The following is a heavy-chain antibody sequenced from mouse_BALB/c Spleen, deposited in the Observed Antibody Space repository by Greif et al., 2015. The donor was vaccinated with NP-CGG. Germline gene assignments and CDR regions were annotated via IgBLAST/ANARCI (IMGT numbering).Heavy chain of an antibody. CDR1: GFTFSSYA. CDR3: ARLGWNFDY. J-gene: IGHJ2*01. Sequence: EVQGVESGGGLVKPGGSLKLSCAASGFTFSSYAMSWVRQTPEKRLEWVATISSGGSYTYYPDSVKGRFTISRDNAKNALCLQMSSLRSEDTAMYYCARLGWNFDYWGQGTTLTVSS. V-gene: IGHV5-9-3*01. CDR2: ISSGGSYT. D-gene: IGHD3-3*01.